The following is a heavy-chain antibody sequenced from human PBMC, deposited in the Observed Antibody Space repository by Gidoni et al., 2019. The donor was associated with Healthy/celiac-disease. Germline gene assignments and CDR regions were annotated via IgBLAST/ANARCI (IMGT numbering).Heavy chain of an antibody. CDR3: TTEVLRFLEWLSPFDY. J-gene: IGHJ4*02. Sequence: EVQLVESGGGLVKPGGSLRLSCAASGFPFSNAWMSWVRQAPGKGLEWVGRIKSKTDGGTTDYAAPVKGRFTISRDDSKNTLYLQMNSLKTEDTAVYYCTTEVLRFLEWLSPFDYWGQGTLVTVSS. D-gene: IGHD3-3*01. CDR1: GFPFSNAW. V-gene: IGHV3-15*01. CDR2: IKSKTDGGTT.